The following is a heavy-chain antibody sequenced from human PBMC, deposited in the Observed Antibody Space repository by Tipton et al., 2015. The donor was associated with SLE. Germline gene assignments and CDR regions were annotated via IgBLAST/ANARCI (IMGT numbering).Heavy chain of an antibody. J-gene: IGHJ6*02. Sequence: SLRLSCVASGFRFSDYAMHWVRQAPGMGLEWVAVISYDASTTYNAESVRGRFTISRDNSKNTLYLQMNSLRTEDTAVYYCAKDRMESRYNGLDVWGRGTSVTVSS. CDR3: AKDRMESRYNGLDV. D-gene: IGHD3-3*01. V-gene: IGHV3-30*04. CDR2: ISYDASTT. CDR1: GFRFSDYA.